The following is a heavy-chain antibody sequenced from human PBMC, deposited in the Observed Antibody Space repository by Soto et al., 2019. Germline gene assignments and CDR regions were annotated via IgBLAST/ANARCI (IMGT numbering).Heavy chain of an antibody. CDR1: GGTFSSYA. V-gene: IGHV1-46*03. CDR2: INPSGST. CDR3: ARVYCSGGSCYSIDY. J-gene: IGHJ4*02. Sequence: ASVKVSCKASGGTFSSYAISGVRQAPGQGLEWMGIINPSGSTSYAQKFQGRVTMTRDTSTSTVYMELSSLRSGDTAVYYCARVYCSGGSCYSIDYWGQGTLVTVSS. D-gene: IGHD2-15*01.